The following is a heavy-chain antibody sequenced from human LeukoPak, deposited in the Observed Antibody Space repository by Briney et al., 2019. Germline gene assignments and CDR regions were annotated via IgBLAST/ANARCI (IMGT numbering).Heavy chain of an antibody. D-gene: IGHD5-12*01. V-gene: IGHV4-34*01. CDR2: INHSGST. CDR3: ARSMRGYSDY. Sequence: PSETLSLTCAVYGGSFSGYYWSWIRQPPGKGLEWIGEINHSGSTNYNPSLKSRVTISVDTSKNQFSLKLSSVTAADTAVYYCARSMRGYSDYWGQGTLVTVSS. CDR1: GGSFSGYY. J-gene: IGHJ4*02.